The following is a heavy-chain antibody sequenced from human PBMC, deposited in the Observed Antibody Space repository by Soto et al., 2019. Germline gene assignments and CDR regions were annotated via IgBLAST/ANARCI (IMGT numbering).Heavy chain of an antibody. CDR1: GFTFSSYA. J-gene: IGHJ4*02. CDR2: ISYDGSSK. V-gene: IGHV3-30-3*01. Sequence: RSLRLSCAASGFTFSSYAMHWVRQAPGKGLGWVAVISYDGSSKYYADSVKGRFTISRDNSKNTLYLQMNSLRAEDTAVYYCARDPQWLVMWYFGYWGQGTLVTVLL. CDR3: ARDPQWLVMWYFGY. D-gene: IGHD6-19*01.